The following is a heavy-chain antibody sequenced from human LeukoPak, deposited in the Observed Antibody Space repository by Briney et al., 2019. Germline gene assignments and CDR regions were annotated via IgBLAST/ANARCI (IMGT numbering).Heavy chain of an antibody. J-gene: IGHJ4*02. CDR2: ISSSSSYI. CDR3: ARSYCSSTSCFLHY. Sequence: GGSLRLSCGASGFTFSSYSMNWVRQAPGKGLEWVSSISSSSSYIYYADSVKGRFTISRDNAKNSLYLQMNSLRAEDTTVYYCARSYCSSTSCFLHYWGKGTLVIVSS. CDR1: GFTFSSYS. V-gene: IGHV3-21*01. D-gene: IGHD2-2*01.